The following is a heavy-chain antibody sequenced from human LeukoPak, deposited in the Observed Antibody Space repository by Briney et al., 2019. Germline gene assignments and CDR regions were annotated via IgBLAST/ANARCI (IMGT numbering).Heavy chain of an antibody. CDR1: GGSFSGYY. D-gene: IGHD3-10*01. CDR2: INHSGST. J-gene: IGHJ4*02. V-gene: IGHV4-34*01. CDR3: ARSGQGESRQQVKRGYFDY. Sequence: SETLSLTCAVYGGSFSGYYWSWIRQPPGKGLEWIGEINHSGSTNYNPSLKSRVTISVDTSKNQFSLKLSSVTAADTAVYYCARSGQGESRQQVKRGYFDYWGQGTLVTVSS.